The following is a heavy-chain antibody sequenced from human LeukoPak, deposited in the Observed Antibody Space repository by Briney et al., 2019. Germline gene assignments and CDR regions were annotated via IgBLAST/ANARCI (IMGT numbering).Heavy chain of an antibody. J-gene: IGHJ3*02. CDR1: GGTFSSYA. Sequence: SVKVSCKASGGTFSSYAISWVRQAPGQGLEWMGRIIPIFGTANYAQKFQGRVTITTDDATSTADMELSSLRSEDTAEYYCARDRDYNGAFDIWGQGTVVTVSS. CDR2: IIPIFGTA. CDR3: ARDRDYNGAFDI. D-gene: IGHD4-11*01. V-gene: IGHV1-69*05.